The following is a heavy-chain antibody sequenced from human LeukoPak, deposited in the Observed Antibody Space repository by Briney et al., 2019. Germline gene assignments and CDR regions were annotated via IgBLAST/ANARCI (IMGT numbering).Heavy chain of an antibody. J-gene: IGHJ4*02. CDR1: GFTFSSYG. CDR3: AKELLYYYDSSGYYPFDY. CDR2: IRYDGSNK. D-gene: IGHD3-22*01. V-gene: IGHV3-30*02. Sequence: GGSLRLSCAASGFTFSSYGMHWVRQAPGKGLEWVAFIRYDGSNKYYADSVKGRFTISRDNSKNTLYLQMNSLRAEDTAVYYCAKELLYYYDSSGYYPFDYWGQGTLVTVSS.